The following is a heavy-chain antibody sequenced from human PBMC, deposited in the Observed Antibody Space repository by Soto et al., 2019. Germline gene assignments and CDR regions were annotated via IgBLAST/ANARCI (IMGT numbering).Heavy chain of an antibody. D-gene: IGHD1-20*01. Sequence: SETLSLTCSVSGASMNNNSYYWGWIRQPPGKGLEWIGTIYYTGNTFYNPSLRSRVTISVDTSKNQLSLSLTSLTVADTAVYYCARPRWKDGIKWGRGILVTVSS. CDR1: GASMNNNSYY. J-gene: IGHJ4*02. V-gene: IGHV4-39*01. CDR3: ARPRWKDGIK. CDR2: IYYTGNT.